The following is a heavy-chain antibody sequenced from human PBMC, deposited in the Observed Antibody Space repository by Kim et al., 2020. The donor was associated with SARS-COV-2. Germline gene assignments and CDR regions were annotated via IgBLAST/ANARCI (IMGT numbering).Heavy chain of an antibody. Sequence: GGSLRLSCAASGFTFRDYWMSWVRQAPGEGLEWVANIKQDGSEKFYVDSVKGRFTISRDNAKNSLYLQMNSLRAEDTAVYYCARNYLGDCGNYYMDVWGTGTTVTVSS. J-gene: IGHJ6*03. V-gene: IGHV3-7*01. D-gene: IGHD2-21*02. CDR3: ARNYLGDCGNYYMDV. CDR1: GFTFRDYW. CDR2: IKQDGSEK.